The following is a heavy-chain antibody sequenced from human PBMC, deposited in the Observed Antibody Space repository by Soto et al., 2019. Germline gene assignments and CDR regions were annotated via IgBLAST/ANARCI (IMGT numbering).Heavy chain of an antibody. CDR1: GYTFTSYA. V-gene: IGHV1-2*04. Sequence: ASVKVSCKASGYTFTSYAMHWVRQAPGQGLEWMGWINPNSGGTNYAQKFQGWVTMTRDTSIGTAYMELSRLKSDDTAVYYCARASSTVTFFDDWGQGTLVTVAS. J-gene: IGHJ4*02. CDR3: ARASSTVTFFDD. CDR2: INPNSGGT. D-gene: IGHD4-17*01.